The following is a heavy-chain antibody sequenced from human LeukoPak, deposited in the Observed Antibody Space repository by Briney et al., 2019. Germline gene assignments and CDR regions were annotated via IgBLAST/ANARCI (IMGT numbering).Heavy chain of an antibody. J-gene: IGHJ6*03. D-gene: IGHD6-13*01. CDR3: ARPATPGVFYYYMDV. V-gene: IGHV4-39*01. Sequence: PSETLSLTCTVSGGSISSSSYYWGWIRQPPGKGREWIGSIYYSGSTYYNPSLKGRVTISVDTSKNQFSLKLSSVTAADTAVYYCARPATPGVFYYYMDVWGKGTTVTVSS. CDR2: IYYSGST. CDR1: GGSISSSSYY.